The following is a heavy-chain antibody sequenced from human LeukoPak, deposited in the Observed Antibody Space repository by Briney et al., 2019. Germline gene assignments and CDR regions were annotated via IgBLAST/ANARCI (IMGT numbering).Heavy chain of an antibody. D-gene: IGHD2-15*01. Sequence: PSETLSLTCTVSGGSISSSSYYWGWIRQPPGKGLEWIGSIYYSGSTYYNPSLKSRVTISVDTSKNQFSLKLSSVTAADTAVYYCASSYCSGGSCFFFSLAFDIWGQGTMVTVSS. CDR3: ASSYCSGGSCFFFSLAFDI. CDR1: GGSISSSSYY. J-gene: IGHJ3*02. CDR2: IYYSGST. V-gene: IGHV4-39*01.